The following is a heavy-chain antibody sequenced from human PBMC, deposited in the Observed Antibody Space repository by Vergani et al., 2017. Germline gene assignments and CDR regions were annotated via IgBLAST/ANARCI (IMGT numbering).Heavy chain of an antibody. D-gene: IGHD4-17*01. Sequence: QVQLVETGGGVVQPGGSLRLYCATSGFSFNTYGAHRVRQAPGKGLEWVAFIGYDGRIKYNVDSVKGRFTISRDTSKKTLSLQMRSLRDDDTAVYYCAKDGRENSDYGYFDYWGQGTLVTVSS. CDR1: GFSFNTYG. J-gene: IGHJ4*02. CDR2: IGYDGRIK. CDR3: AKDGRENSDYGYFDY. V-gene: IGHV3-30*02.